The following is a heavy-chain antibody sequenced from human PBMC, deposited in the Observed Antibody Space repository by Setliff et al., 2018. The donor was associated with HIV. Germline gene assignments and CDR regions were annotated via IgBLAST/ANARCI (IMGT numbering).Heavy chain of an antibody. CDR2: IYYSGST. J-gene: IGHJ4*02. CDR1: GDSISAPY. CDR3: TKGRLGQADY. Sequence: PSETLSLTCAVSGDSISAPYWNWIRQFPGGGLEWIGYIYYSGSTKYNPSLKRRVTISIDKSRKYFSLKLPSVTAADTAMYFCTKGRLGQADYWGQGTLVTVSS. D-gene: IGHD4-17*01. V-gene: IGHV4-59*11.